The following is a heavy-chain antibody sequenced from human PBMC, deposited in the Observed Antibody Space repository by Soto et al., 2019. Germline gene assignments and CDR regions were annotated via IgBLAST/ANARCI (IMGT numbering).Heavy chain of an antibody. CDR2: FDPEDGET. J-gene: IGHJ3*02. Sequence: ASVKVSGQVSGYTLPELSMHWVRQAPGKGLEWMGGFDPEDGETIYAQKFQGRVTMTEDTSTDTAYMELSSLRSEDTAVYYCATEINHRPYSSGPSGGAFDIWGQGTMVTVSS. V-gene: IGHV1-24*01. D-gene: IGHD6-19*01. CDR3: ATEINHRPYSSGPSGGAFDI. CDR1: GYTLPELS.